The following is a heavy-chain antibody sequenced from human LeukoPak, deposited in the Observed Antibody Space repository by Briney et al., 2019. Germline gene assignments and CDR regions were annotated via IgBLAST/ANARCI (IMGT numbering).Heavy chain of an antibody. V-gene: IGHV5-51*01. Sequence: GESLKISCNSSGYIYTSYWIGWVRQMPGKGLEWMGIIYPGDSDTRYSPSFQGQVTISADKSISTAYLQWSSLKASDTAMYYCARSYDSSGYYYGYWGQGTLVTVSS. J-gene: IGHJ4*02. CDR3: ARSYDSSGYYYGY. D-gene: IGHD3-22*01. CDR1: GYIYTSYW. CDR2: IYPGDSDT.